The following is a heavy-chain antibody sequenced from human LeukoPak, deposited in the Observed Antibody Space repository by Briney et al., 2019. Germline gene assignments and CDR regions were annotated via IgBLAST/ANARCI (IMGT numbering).Heavy chain of an antibody. Sequence: GGSLRLSCAASGFTFSSYWMHWVRQAPGKGXVWVSRINSDGSSTSYADSVKGRFTISRDNAKNTLYLQMNSLRAEDTAVYYCARVDAAGGALDIWGQGTMVTVSS. CDR3: ARVDAAGGALDI. V-gene: IGHV3-74*01. D-gene: IGHD6-13*01. CDR1: GFTFSSYW. CDR2: INSDGSST. J-gene: IGHJ3*02.